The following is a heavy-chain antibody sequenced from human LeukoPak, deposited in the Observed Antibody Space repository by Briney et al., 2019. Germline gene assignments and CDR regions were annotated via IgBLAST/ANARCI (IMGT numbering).Heavy chain of an antibody. J-gene: IGHJ4*02. D-gene: IGHD3-16*02. CDR3: AKGPAPRLGEFSYHALVDY. Sequence: SCKASGYTFTSYYMHWVRQAPGKGLEWVAFISYDGSNENIADSVKGRFIISRDNSKNTLYLQMNSLRAEDTAVYYCAKGPAPRLGEFSYHALVDYWGQGTLVTVSS. CDR1: GYTFTSYY. V-gene: IGHV3-30*18. CDR2: ISYDGSNE.